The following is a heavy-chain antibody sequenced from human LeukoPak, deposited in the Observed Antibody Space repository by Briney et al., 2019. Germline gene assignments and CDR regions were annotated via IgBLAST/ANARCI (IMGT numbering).Heavy chain of an antibody. D-gene: IGHD4-11*01. CDR1: GYTFTSYG. V-gene: IGHV1-18*01. Sequence: ASVKVSCKASGYTFTSYGISWVRQAPGQGLEWMGWISAYNGNTNYAQKLQGRGTMTTDTSTSTAYMELRSLRSDDTAVYYCARDRETSNYYYYYYGMDVWGQGTTVTVSS. CDR3: ARDRETSNYYYYYYGMDV. CDR2: ISAYNGNT. J-gene: IGHJ6*02.